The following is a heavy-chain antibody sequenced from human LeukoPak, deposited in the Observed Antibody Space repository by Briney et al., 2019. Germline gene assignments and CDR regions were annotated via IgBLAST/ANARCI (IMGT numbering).Heavy chain of an antibody. CDR1: GFTFSSYA. V-gene: IGHV3-23*01. CDR3: AKKDYGDYRTYYFDY. J-gene: IGHJ4*02. Sequence: PGGSLRLSCAASGFTFSSYAMSWVRQAPGKGLEWVSSITSTVGSTYYADSVKGRFTISRDNSKNTLYLQMNSLRAEDTAVYYCAKKDYGDYRTYYFDYWGQGTLVTVSS. CDR2: ITSTVGST. D-gene: IGHD4-17*01.